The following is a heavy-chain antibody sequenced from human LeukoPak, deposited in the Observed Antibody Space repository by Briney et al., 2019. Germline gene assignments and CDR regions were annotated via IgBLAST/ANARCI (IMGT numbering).Heavy chain of an antibody. Sequence: QASETLSLTCTVSGGPISSYYWSWIRQPPGKGLEWIGYIYYSGSTNYNPSLKSRVTISVDTSKNQFSLKLSSVTAADTAVYYCARRPRGENYFDYWGQGTLVTVSS. V-gene: IGHV4-59*08. CDR2: IYYSGST. CDR3: ARRPRGENYFDY. CDR1: GGPISSYY. J-gene: IGHJ4*02. D-gene: IGHD3-16*01.